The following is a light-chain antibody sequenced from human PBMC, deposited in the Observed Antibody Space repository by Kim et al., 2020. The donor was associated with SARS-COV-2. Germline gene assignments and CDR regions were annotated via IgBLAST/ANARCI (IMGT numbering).Light chain of an antibody. Sequence: ALGMKVRITSQGDSLRRYYATWEQQKPGQAQKVVIYGKDNRPSGVQDRFTGSRSGNTAYLTITGTKEGDEADYYCNSRDSNDYVVFGGGTKVTVL. CDR3: NSRDSNDYVV. CDR1: SLRRYY. CDR2: GKD. J-gene: IGLJ2*01. V-gene: IGLV3-19*01.